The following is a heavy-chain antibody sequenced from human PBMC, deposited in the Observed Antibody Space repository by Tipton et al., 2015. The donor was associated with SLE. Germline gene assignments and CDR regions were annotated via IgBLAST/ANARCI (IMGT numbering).Heavy chain of an antibody. V-gene: IGHV4-61*02. J-gene: IGHJ1*01. CDR2: IYTSGGT. CDR1: GGSISSVSSY. CDR3: AMGSFTILGVARAEFFQH. D-gene: IGHD3-3*01. Sequence: TLSLTCTVSGGSISSVSSYWSWIRQSAGKGLEWIGRIYTSGGTNYNPSLKSRVTISVDTSKNQFSLKLSSVTAADTAMYFCAMGSFTILGVARAEFFQHWGRGTLVTVSS.